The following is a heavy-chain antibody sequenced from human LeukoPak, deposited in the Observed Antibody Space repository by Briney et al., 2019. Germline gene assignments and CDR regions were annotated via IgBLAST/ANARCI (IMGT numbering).Heavy chain of an antibody. CDR2: IYYSGST. CDR1: GGSISSYY. CDR3: ARHTYYYYGMDV. V-gene: IGHV4-59*08. J-gene: IGHJ6*02. Sequence: SETLSLTCTVSGGSISSYYWSWIRQPPGKGLEWIGYIYYSGSTNYNPSLKSRVTISVDTSKNQFSLKLSSVTAADTTVYYCARHTYYYYGMDVWGQGTTVTVSS.